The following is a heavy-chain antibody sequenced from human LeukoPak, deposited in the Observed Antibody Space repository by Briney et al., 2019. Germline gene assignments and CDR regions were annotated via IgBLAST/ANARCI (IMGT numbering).Heavy chain of an antibody. CDR3: AREGRVSGYDFDC. Sequence: GGSLRLSCVASGFTFSSYWMHWVRQAPGKGLVWVSRINSDGSSITYADSVKGRFTISRDNAKNTLYLQMNSLRVEDTAVYYCAREGRVSGYDFDCWGQGTLVTVSS. D-gene: IGHD5-12*01. CDR2: INSDGSSI. V-gene: IGHV3-74*03. J-gene: IGHJ4*02. CDR1: GFTFSSYW.